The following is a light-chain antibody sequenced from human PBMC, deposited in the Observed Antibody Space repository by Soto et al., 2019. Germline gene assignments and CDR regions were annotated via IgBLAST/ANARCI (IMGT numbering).Light chain of an antibody. V-gene: IGKV4-1*01. CDR1: QSVLYNSFNKNY. J-gene: IGKJ1*01. Sequence: DIVMTQSPDSLAVSLGERATINCKSSQSVLYNSFNKNYLAWYQQRPGQPPKLLIYWSSTRESGVPDRFSGSGSGTDFTLTISSLQAEDVGVYYCQQYYSPPPTFGQGTKVDIK. CDR2: WSS. CDR3: QQYYSPPPT.